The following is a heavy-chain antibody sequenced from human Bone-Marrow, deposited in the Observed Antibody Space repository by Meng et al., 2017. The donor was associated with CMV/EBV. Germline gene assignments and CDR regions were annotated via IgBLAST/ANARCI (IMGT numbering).Heavy chain of an antibody. V-gene: IGHV3-33*03. CDR3: ASWSPESHGMDV. D-gene: IGHD2-15*01. CDR2: IWYDGSNK. Sequence: GGSLILTCAASGFTFSSYGMHWVRQAPGKGLEWVAVIWYDGSNKYYADSVKGRFTISRDNAKNSLHLRMNSLRAEDKAVYYCASWSPESHGMDVWGQGTTVTVSS. CDR1: GFTFSSYG. J-gene: IGHJ6*02.